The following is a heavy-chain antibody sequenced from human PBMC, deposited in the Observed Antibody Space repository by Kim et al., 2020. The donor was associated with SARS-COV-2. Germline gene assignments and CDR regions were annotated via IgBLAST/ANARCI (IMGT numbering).Heavy chain of an antibody. D-gene: IGHD3-3*01. V-gene: IGHV4-39*01. CDR3: ARHGVGTIFGVVIIPGWFVP. CDR1: GGSISSSSYY. CDR2: IYYSGST. J-gene: IGHJ5*02. Sequence: SETLSLTCTVSGGSISSSSYYWGWIRQPPGKGLEWIGTIYYSGSTYYNPSLKSRVTISVDTSKNQFSLKLSSVTAADTAVYYCARHGVGTIFGVVIIPGWFVPWGQGTLVTVSS.